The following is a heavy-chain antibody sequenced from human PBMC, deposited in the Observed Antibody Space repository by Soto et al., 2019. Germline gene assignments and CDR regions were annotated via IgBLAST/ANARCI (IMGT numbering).Heavy chain of an antibody. Sequence: GGSLRLSCAASGFTFGDYWMHWVRQAPGKGPEWVSRMTSDGRTIQYADSVKGRFTASRDNAKSTPYLQMNSLRVEGTAVYYCARSEAHYRGPGPLVTVSS. V-gene: IGHV3-74*01. J-gene: IGHJ4*02. CDR3: ARSEAHY. CDR1: GFTFGDYW. CDR2: MTSDGRTI.